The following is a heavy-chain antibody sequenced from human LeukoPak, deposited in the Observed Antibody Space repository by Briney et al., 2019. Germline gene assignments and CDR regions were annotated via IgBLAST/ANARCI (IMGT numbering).Heavy chain of an antibody. CDR3: ARRFSSSEFFSDY. CDR2: ISSSSSTI. Sequence: GGSLRLSCAASGFTFSSYSMNWVRQAPGKGLEWVSYISSSSSTIYYADPVKGRFTISRDNSKNTLYLQMGSLRAEDMAVYYCARRFSSSEFFSDYWGQGTLVTVSS. J-gene: IGHJ4*02. CDR1: GFTFSSYS. V-gene: IGHV3-48*01. D-gene: IGHD3-22*01.